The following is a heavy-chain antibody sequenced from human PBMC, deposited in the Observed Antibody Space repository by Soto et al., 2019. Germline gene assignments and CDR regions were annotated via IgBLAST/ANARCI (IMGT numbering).Heavy chain of an antibody. J-gene: IGHJ5*02. CDR2: ISYDGSNK. V-gene: IGHV3-30*18. CDR3: AKDSIAVAGNNWFDP. Sequence: GGSLRLSCAASGFTFSSYGMHWVRQAPGKGLEWVAVISYDGSNKYYADSVKGRFTISRDNSKNTLYLQMNSLRAEDTAVYYCAKDSIAVAGNNWFDPWGQGTLVTVSS. D-gene: IGHD6-19*01. CDR1: GFTFSSYG.